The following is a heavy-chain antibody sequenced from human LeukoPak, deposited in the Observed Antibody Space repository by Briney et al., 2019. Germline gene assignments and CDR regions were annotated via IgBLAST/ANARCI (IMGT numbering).Heavy chain of an antibody. V-gene: IGHV1-2*02. J-gene: IGHJ4*02. CDR1: GYTFTGYY. CDR3: ARSYGGGGYDFDY. Sequence: GASVKVSCKASGYTFTGYYMHWVRQAPGQGLEGMGWINPNSGGTNYAQKFQGRVTMTRDTSISTAYMELSRLRSDDTAVYYCARSYGGGGYDFDYWGQGTLVTVSS. CDR2: INPNSGGT. D-gene: IGHD5-12*01.